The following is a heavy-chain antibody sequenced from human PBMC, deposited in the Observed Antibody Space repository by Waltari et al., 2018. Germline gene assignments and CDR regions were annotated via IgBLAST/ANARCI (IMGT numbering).Heavy chain of an antibody. J-gene: IGHJ1*01. D-gene: IGHD1-20*01. CDR1: GFTSVTHA. CDR2: ISVSEAT. Sequence: EVQLLESGGGLVQPGGSLRLSCQASGFTSVTHAINWVRQAPGKGREWVSSISVSEATYYADSVKGRFTISRDYSDNTVYLQMDSLRADDTAVYFCAKPFYNWDDPLHSWGQGTPVTVSS. CDR3: AKPFYNWDDPLHS. V-gene: IGHV3-23*01.